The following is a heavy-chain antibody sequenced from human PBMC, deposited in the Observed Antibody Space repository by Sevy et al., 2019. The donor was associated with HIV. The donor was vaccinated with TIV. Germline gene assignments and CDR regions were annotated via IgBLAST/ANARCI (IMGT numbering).Heavy chain of an antibody. V-gene: IGHV3-21*01. CDR2: ISPTSSYI. CDR3: AKEDSNGVCYSS. Sequence: GGSLRLSCAASRFTFSIYTLNWVRQAPGKGLEWVSSISPTSSYIYYADSVKGRFSISRDNAKNSLFLQMNSLRADDTAIYYCAKEDSNGVCYSSWGQGTLVTVSS. CDR1: RFTFSIYT. D-gene: IGHD2-21*01. J-gene: IGHJ5*02.